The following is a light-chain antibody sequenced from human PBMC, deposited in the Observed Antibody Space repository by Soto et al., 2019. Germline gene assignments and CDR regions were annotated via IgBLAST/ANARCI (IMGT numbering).Light chain of an antibody. V-gene: IGKV1-27*01. Sequence: DIQMTQSPSSLSASVGDRVTISCRACQDIRNYLAWYHQKPGKIPKLLIYAASTLQSGVPSRFSGSGSGTDFTLTISSLQPEDVGSYYCQNYDGAPITFGQGTRLDIK. J-gene: IGKJ5*01. CDR3: QNYDGAPIT. CDR1: QDIRNY. CDR2: AAS.